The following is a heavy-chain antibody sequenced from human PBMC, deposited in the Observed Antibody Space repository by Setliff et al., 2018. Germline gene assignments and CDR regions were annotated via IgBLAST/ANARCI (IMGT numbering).Heavy chain of an antibody. V-gene: IGHV4-38-2*01. Sequence: SETLSLTCGVSGYSISSGHFWGWIRQPPGKGLEWLGNIFHSGSTYYNPSLMGRVTISVDTSKNQFSLRLSSVTAADTAVYYCRFWSGYLKNDFWGQGTLVTVSS. CDR2: IFHSGST. CDR1: GYSISSGHF. D-gene: IGHD3-3*01. J-gene: IGHJ4*02. CDR3: RFWSGYLKNDF.